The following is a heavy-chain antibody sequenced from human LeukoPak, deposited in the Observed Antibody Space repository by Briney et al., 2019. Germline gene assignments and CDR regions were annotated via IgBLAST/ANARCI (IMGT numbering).Heavy chain of an antibody. J-gene: IGHJ6*03. CDR3: ANLPRSYALAIYFYYYMDV. CDR1: GFTFSNYG. CDR2: IRYDGSSK. Sequence: GGSLRLSCAASGFTFSNYGMHWVRQAPGKGLEWVAFIRYDGSSKNYVDSVKGRFAISRDNSKNTLYLQMNSLRAEDTAIYYFANLPRSYALAIYFYYYMDVWGKGTTVTISS. V-gene: IGHV3-30*02. D-gene: IGHD2-21*01.